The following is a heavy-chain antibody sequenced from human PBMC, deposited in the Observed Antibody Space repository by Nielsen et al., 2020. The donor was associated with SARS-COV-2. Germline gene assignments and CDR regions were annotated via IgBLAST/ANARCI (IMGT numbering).Heavy chain of an antibody. Sequence: GGSLRLSCAASGFTFDDYAMHWVRQAPGKGLEWVSGISWNSGSIGYADSVKGRFTISRDNSKNTLYLQMNSLRAEDTAVYYCARDSSGWYLDYWGQGTLVTVSS. CDR1: GFTFDDYA. J-gene: IGHJ4*02. V-gene: IGHV3-9*01. CDR2: ISWNSGSI. D-gene: IGHD6-19*01. CDR3: ARDSSGWYLDY.